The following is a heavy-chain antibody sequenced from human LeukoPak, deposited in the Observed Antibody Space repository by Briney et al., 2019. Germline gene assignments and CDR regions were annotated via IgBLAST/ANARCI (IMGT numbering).Heavy chain of an antibody. D-gene: IGHD5-24*01. CDR1: GLRFGSFW. J-gene: IGHJ4*02. Sequence: GGSLRLSCAVSGLRFGSFWMSWVRQAPRKGLEWVANINQDGSEKYFVDSVRGRFTISRDNSKNSLHLQMNTLRAEDTAVYYCARGRDGRFFDYWGQGTLVTVSS. V-gene: IGHV3-7*01. CDR3: ARGRDGRFFDY. CDR2: INQDGSEK.